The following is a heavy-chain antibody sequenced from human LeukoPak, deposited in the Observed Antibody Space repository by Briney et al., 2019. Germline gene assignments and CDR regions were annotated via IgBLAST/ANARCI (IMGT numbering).Heavy chain of an antibody. J-gene: IGHJ5*01. CDR2: IRQDGGEI. CDR3: ARDKVVGPTKFDS. V-gene: IGHV3-7*01. CDR1: GFTFSTYW. Sequence: GGSLRLSCAASGFTFSTYWMTWVRQGPGKGLEWVANIRQDGGEIYYVDSVKGRFTISRDNAKNSVYLHMNSLRAEDTAVYYCARDKVVGPTKFDSWGQGTLVTVSS. D-gene: IGHD1-26*01.